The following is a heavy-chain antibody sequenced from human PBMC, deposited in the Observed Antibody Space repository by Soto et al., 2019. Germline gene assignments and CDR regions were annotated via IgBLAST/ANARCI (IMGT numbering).Heavy chain of an antibody. CDR3: ARGLDYYDSSGYYYYFDY. CDR1: GGTFSSYA. J-gene: IGHJ4*02. V-gene: IGHV1-69*13. D-gene: IGHD3-22*01. CDR2: IIPIFGTA. Sequence: SVKVSCKASGGTFSSYAISWVRQAPGQGLEWMGGIIPIFGTANYAQKFQGRVTITADESTSTAYMELSSLRSEDTAVYYCARGLDYYDSSGYYYYFDYWGQGTLVTVSS.